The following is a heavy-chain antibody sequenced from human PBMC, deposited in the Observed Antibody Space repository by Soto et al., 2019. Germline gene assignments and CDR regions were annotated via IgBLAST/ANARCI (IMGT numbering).Heavy chain of an antibody. CDR3: APLSVSLSGPYGIHV. J-gene: IGHJ6*02. CDR1: GGSVSSESHY. V-gene: IGHV4-39*01. CDR2: MLYSGLT. D-gene: IGHD2-15*01. Sequence: PSETLSLTCTVSGGSVSSESHYWAWIRQPPGKGLEWIGSMLYSGLTYYNPSLKSRVTLSVDTSKNQFSVRLNSVTASDTAVYYCAPLSVSLSGPYGIHVWGQGTTVTVSS.